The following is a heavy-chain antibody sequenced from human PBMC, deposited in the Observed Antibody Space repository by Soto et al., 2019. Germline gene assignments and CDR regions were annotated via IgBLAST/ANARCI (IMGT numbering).Heavy chain of an antibody. V-gene: IGHV3-21*01. D-gene: IGHD6-13*01. Sequence: EVQLVESGGGLVKSGGSLTLSCAASGFTFSISTMIWVRQAPGKRLEWVSSISSGSTYFYYADSVKGRFSISRDNAKRSMFLQMNSLRVEDTAVYYCARGDGTGLHSSGWYPRFWGQGTLVTVSS. CDR1: GFTFSIST. CDR2: ISSGSTYF. J-gene: IGHJ4*02. CDR3: ARGDGTGLHSSGWYPRF.